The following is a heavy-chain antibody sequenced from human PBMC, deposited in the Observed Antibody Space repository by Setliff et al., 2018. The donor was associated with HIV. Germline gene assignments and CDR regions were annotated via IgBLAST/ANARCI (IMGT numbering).Heavy chain of an antibody. D-gene: IGHD2-21*01. J-gene: IGHJ4*03. CDR1: GGSFSGYY. CDR2: INHSGST. CDR3: ATRDCGDDCYFDY. Sequence: SETLSLTCAVYGGSFSGYYWSWIRQPPGKGLEWIGEINHSGSTNYNPSLKSRVTISVDTSKNQFSVRLSSVTAADTAVYYCATRDCGDDCYFDYW. V-gene: IGHV4-34*01.